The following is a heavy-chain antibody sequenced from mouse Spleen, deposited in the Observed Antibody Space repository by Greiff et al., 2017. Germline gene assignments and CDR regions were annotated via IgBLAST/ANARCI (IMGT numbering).Heavy chain of an antibody. V-gene: IGHV1-22*01. CDR2: INPNNGGT. CDR3: ARGGEDAMDY. J-gene: IGHJ4*01. CDR1: GYTFTDYN. Sequence: DVQLQESGPELVKPGASVKMSCKASGYTFTDYNMHWVKQSHGKSLEWIGYINPNNGGTSYNQKFKGKATLTVNKSSSTAYMELRSLTSEDSAVYYCARGGEDAMDYWGQGTSVTVSS.